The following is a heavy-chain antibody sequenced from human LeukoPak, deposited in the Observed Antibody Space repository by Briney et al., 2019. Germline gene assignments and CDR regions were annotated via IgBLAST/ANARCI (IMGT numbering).Heavy chain of an antibody. D-gene: IGHD1-26*01. Sequence: GGSLRLSCAASGFTFDDYAMHWVRQAPGKGLEWVSGISWNSGSIVYADSVKGRFTISRDNAKNSLYLQMNSLRAEDTALYYCAKGLVGATPAVALDYWGQGTLVTVSS. V-gene: IGHV3-9*01. J-gene: IGHJ4*02. CDR2: ISWNSGSI. CDR1: GFTFDDYA. CDR3: AKGLVGATPAVALDY.